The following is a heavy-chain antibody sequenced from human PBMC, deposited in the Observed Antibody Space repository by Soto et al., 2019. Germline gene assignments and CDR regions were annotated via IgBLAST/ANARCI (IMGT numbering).Heavy chain of an antibody. CDR2: ISNDVSNK. CDR1: GFTWRNYG. D-gene: IGHD2-15*01. V-gene: IGHV3-30*18. CDR3: AKDEVRVVVVARDYPGMDV. Sequence: SLRLSWAAAGFTWRNYGRRGGLQAPGKGLEWVALISNDVSNKKYADSVKGRFTISRDNSKNTLYLQMNSLRGEDTAVSYCAKDEVRVVVVARDYPGMDVWGQGTTVPVSS. J-gene: IGHJ6*02.